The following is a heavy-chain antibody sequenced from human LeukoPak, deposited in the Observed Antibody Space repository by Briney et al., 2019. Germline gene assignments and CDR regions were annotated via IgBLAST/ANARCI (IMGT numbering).Heavy chain of an antibody. Sequence: GGSLRLSCAVSEFPFSKAWMNWVRQAPGKGLEWVSSISTGSSYIYYADSVKGRFTISRDNAKNSLYLQMNSLRAEDTAVYYCARDFVVGPVWGKGTTVTVSS. CDR2: ISTGSSYI. D-gene: IGHD2-2*01. V-gene: IGHV3-21*01. CDR3: ARDFVVGPV. J-gene: IGHJ6*04. CDR1: EFPFSKAW.